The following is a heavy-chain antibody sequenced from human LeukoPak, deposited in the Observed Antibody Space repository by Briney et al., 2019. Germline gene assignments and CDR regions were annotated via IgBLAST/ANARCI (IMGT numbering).Heavy chain of an antibody. D-gene: IGHD3-16*01. J-gene: IGHJ4*02. Sequence: GGSLRLSCAASGFTFSSYAMSWVRQAPGKGLEWVSAISGSGGSTYYADSVKGRFTISRDNSKNTLYLQMNGLRAEDTAVYYCANLGGNWGSPFDYWGQGTLVTVSS. CDR1: GFTFSSYA. V-gene: IGHV3-23*01. CDR3: ANLGGNWGSPFDY. CDR2: ISGSGGST.